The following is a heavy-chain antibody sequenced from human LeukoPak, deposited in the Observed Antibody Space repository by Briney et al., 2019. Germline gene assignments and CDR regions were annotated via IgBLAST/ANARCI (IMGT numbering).Heavy chain of an antibody. V-gene: IGHV4-59*01. D-gene: IGHD1-14*01. CDR1: GGSISTYY. J-gene: IGHJ3*02. CDR3: ARGLRTGTTPEWDAFDI. CDR2: VYYSGRT. Sequence: SETLSLTCTVSGGSISTYYWNWIRQPPGKGLEWIGYVYYSGRTNYNPSLKSRVTISIDTSKSQFSLKLSSVTAADTAVYYCARGLRTGTTPEWDAFDIWGQGTMVTVSS.